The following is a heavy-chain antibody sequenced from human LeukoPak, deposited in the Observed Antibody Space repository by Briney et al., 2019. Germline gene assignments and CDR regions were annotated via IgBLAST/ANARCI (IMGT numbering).Heavy chain of an antibody. V-gene: IGHV1-69*05. D-gene: IGHD3-22*01. J-gene: IGHJ4*02. CDR3: ARNPISYDSSGYYYPYFDY. Sequence: ASVKVSCKASGGTFGSYAISWVRQAPGQGLEWMGGIIPIFGTANYAQKFQGRVTITTDESTSTAYMELSSLRSEDTAVYYCARNPISYDSSGYYYPYFDYWGQGTLVTVSS. CDR1: GGTFGSYA. CDR2: IIPIFGTA.